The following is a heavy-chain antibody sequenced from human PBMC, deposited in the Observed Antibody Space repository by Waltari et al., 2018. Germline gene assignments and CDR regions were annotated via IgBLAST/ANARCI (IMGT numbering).Heavy chain of an antibody. Sequence: QVQLQEWGAGLLKPSETLSLTCAVYGGSFSGAYWSWIRRPRGKGLEWIGEIKHSGSTNSNPALNSRVTIAVDTSKNQFLQKLSPVTAADSAVYYCASKTARVGATPFDYWGQGTLVTVSS. CDR1: GGSFSGAY. J-gene: IGHJ4*02. V-gene: IGHV4-34*01. CDR3: ASKTARVGATPFDY. D-gene: IGHD1-26*01. CDR2: IKHSGST.